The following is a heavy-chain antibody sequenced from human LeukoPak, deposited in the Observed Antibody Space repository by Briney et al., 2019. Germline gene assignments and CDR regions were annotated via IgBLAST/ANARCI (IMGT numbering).Heavy chain of an antibody. CDR3: ARGVSIAARYYYYYMDV. D-gene: IGHD6-6*01. CDR1: GYTFTSYD. J-gene: IGHJ6*03. CDR2: MNPNSGNT. V-gene: IGHV1-8*01. Sequence: PGASVKVSCKASGYTFTSYDINWVRQATGQGLEWMGWMNPNSGNTGYAQKLQGRVTMTRNTSISTAYMELSSLRSEDTAVYYCARGVSIAARYYYYYMDVWGKGTTVTVSS.